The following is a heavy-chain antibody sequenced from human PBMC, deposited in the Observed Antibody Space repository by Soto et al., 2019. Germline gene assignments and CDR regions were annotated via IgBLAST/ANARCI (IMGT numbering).Heavy chain of an antibody. D-gene: IGHD6-19*01. J-gene: IGHJ1*01. CDR3: ARSSVAGAGYFQH. Sequence: QVQLQESGPGLVKPSQTLSLTCTVSGGSVSGGVYYWNWIRQHPEKGQEWIGYIYYSGSTYYNPSLRSRVTISADTSKNQFSLKLSSVTVADTAVYYCARSSVAGAGYFQHWGQGTQVIVSS. CDR1: GGSVSGGVYY. V-gene: IGHV4-31*03. CDR2: IYYSGST.